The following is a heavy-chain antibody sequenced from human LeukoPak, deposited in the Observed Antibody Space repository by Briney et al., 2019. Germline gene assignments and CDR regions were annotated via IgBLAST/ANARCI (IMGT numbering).Heavy chain of an antibody. V-gene: IGHV4-39*07. CDR2: IYHSGST. CDR1: GGSISSSSYY. J-gene: IGHJ4*02. Sequence: PSETLSLTCTVSGGSISSSSYYWGWIRQPPGKGLEWIGSIYHSGSTYYNPSLKSRVTISVDTSKNQFSLKLSSVTAADTAVYYCASLGLRFMVRGVSLEGYFDYWGQGTLVTVSS. CDR3: ASLGLRFMVRGVSLEGYFDY. D-gene: IGHD3-10*01.